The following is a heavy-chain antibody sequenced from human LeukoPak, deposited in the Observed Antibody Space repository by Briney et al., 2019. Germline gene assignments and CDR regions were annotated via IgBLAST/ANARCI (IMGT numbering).Heavy chain of an antibody. D-gene: IGHD6-13*01. CDR1: GFTFTAYL. J-gene: IGHJ4*02. CDR2: MSSDGNAM. Sequence: QSGGSLRLSCAASGFTFTAYLIHWVRQAPGKGLEWVAVMSSDGNAMFYADSVKGRFTISRDNAKNTLYLQMNSLRAEDTAVYYCARSQYSSDWYDYWGQGTLVAVSS. CDR3: ARSQYSSDWYDY. V-gene: IGHV3-30-3*01.